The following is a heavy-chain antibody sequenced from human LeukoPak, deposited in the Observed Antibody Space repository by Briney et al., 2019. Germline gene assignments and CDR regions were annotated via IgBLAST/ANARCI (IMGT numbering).Heavy chain of an antibody. CDR1: GYTFTGYY. J-gene: IGHJ5*02. D-gene: IGHD2-15*01. Sequence: GASVKVSCKASGYTFTGYYMHWVRQAPGQGLEWMGWINPDSGGTNYAQKFQGRVTMTRDTSISTAYMELSRLRSDDTAVYYCARVLRGYCSGGSCPRNNWFDPWGQGTLVTVSS. CDR2: INPDSGGT. CDR3: ARVLRGYCSGGSCPRNNWFDP. V-gene: IGHV1-2*02.